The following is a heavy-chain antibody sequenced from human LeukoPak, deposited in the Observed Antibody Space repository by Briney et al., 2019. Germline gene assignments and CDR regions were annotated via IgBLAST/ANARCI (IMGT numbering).Heavy chain of an antibody. D-gene: IGHD4-17*01. Sequence: ASVKVSCKASGYTFTGYYMHWVRQAPGQGLEWMGWINPKSGSTNYAQKFQGRVTMTRDTSISTAFMDLSRLRSDDTAVYYCARRGNYGDYFDYWGQGTLVTVSS. CDR2: INPKSGST. CDR1: GYTFTGYY. J-gene: IGHJ4*02. CDR3: ARRGNYGDYFDY. V-gene: IGHV1-2*02.